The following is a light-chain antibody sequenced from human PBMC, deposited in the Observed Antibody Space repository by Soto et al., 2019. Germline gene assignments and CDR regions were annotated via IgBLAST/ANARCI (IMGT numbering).Light chain of an antibody. V-gene: IGLV2-14*01. Sequence: QSALTQPASVSGSPGLSIAISCTGTSRDVGGYNSVSWYQQQPGKVPKLMIYDVSNRPSGFSNRFSGSKSGNTASPTISGLQAEDEGDYYCSSYTTGGSYVFGTGTKVTVL. CDR2: DVS. CDR1: SRDVGGYNS. CDR3: SSYTTGGSYV. J-gene: IGLJ1*01.